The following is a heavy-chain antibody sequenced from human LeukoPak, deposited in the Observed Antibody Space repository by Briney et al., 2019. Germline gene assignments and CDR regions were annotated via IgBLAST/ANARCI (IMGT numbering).Heavy chain of an antibody. D-gene: IGHD3-3*01. CDR2: ISSNGGST. V-gene: IGHV3-64*01. Sequence: GGSLRLSCAASGFTFSSYAMHWVRQAPGKELEYVSAISSNGGSTYYANSVKGRFTISRDNSENTLYLQMGSLRAEDMAVYYCARVYDFWSGYPNSGYMDVWGKGTTVTVSS. CDR1: GFTFSSYA. CDR3: ARVYDFWSGYPNSGYMDV. J-gene: IGHJ6*03.